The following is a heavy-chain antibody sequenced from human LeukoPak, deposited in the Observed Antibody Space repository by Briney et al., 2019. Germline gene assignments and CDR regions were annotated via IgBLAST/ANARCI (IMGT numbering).Heavy chain of an antibody. J-gene: IGHJ4*02. D-gene: IGHD6-13*01. CDR2: ISSSSSTI. CDR3: ARVSVSGSWYLIDY. Sequence: GGSLRLSCAASGFTFSSYSMNWVREAPGKALEWGSYISSSSSTIYYADSVKGRFTISRDNAKNSLYLQMNSLRDEDTAVYYCARVSVSGSWYLIDYWGQGTLVTVSS. V-gene: IGHV3-48*02. CDR1: GFTFSSYS.